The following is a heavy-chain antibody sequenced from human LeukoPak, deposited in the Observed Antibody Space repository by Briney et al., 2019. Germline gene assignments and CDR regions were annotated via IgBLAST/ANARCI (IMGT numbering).Heavy chain of an antibody. CDR3: ARYYDFWSGYYSGNYFDY. V-gene: IGHV4-59*11. CDR2: IYYSGST. CDR1: GGSISSHY. D-gene: IGHD3-3*01. Sequence: SETLSLTCTVSGGSISSHYWSWIRQPPGKGLEWIGYIYYSGSTNYNPSLKSRVTISVGTSKNQFSLKLSSVTAADTAVYYCARYYDFWSGYYSGNYFDYWGQGTLVTVSS. J-gene: IGHJ4*02.